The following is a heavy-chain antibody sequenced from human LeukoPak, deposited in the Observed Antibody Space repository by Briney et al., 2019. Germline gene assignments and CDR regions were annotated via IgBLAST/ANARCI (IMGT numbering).Heavy chain of an antibody. CDR3: ARGITGTLYYDYYGVDV. J-gene: IGHJ6*02. V-gene: IGHV1-18*01. Sequence: GASVKVSCKASGYTFTSYGISWVRQAPGQGLEWVGWISAYNGNTNYAQKPQGRVTMTTDTSTSTAYMELRSLRSDDTAVYYCARGITGTLYYDYYGVDVWGQGTTVTVSS. CDR1: GYTFTSYG. CDR2: ISAYNGNT. D-gene: IGHD1-20*01.